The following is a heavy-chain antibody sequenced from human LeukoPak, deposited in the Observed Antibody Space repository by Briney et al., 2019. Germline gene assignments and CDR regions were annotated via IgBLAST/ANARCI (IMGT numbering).Heavy chain of an antibody. CDR1: GSSIITNTW. V-gene: IGHV4-4*02. D-gene: IGHD3-10*01. CDR2: IYHGGST. CDR3: AREIYGSGTYYYYNYGMDV. Sequence: SETLSLTCTVSGSSIITNTWWAWVRQPPGKGLEWIGEIYHGGSTNYRPSLKSRVTISVDKSKNQVSLNLTSVTAADTAVYFCAREIYGSGTYYYYNYGMDVWGKGTTVTVSA. J-gene: IGHJ6*04.